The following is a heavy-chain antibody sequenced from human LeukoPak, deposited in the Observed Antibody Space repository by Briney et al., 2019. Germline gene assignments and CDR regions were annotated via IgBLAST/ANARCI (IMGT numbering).Heavy chain of an antibody. V-gene: IGHV3-48*04. CDR3: AKDMSNDFWSGFPFDY. Sequence: GGSLRLSCAASGFTFSSYSMNWVRRAPGKGLEWLSYITGSSSTIYYADSVKGRFTISRDNAKNSLYLQMNSLRAEDMALYYCAKDMSNDFWSGFPFDYWGQGTLVTVSS. CDR1: GFTFSSYS. J-gene: IGHJ4*02. D-gene: IGHD3-3*01. CDR2: ITGSSSTI.